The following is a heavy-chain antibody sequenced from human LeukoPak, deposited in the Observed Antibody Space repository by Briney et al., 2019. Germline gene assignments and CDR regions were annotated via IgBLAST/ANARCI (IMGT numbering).Heavy chain of an antibody. D-gene: IGHD3-3*01. Sequence: GASVKVSCKASGYTFTGYYMHWVRQAPGQGLEWMGWINPNSGGTNYARKFQGRVTMTRDTSISTAYMELSRLRSDDTAVYYCARSFWSGSTPMDVWGKGTTVTVSS. J-gene: IGHJ6*03. CDR3: ARSFWSGSTPMDV. CDR2: INPNSGGT. V-gene: IGHV1-2*02. CDR1: GYTFTGYY.